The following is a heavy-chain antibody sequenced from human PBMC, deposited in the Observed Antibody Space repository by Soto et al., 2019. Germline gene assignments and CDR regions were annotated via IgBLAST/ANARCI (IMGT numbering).Heavy chain of an antibody. CDR1: GFTFSSYS. V-gene: IGHV3-21*01. CDR3: ARGKDSGQLNWLSY. Sequence: EVQLVESGGGLVKPGGSLRLSCAASGFTFSSYSMNWVRQAPGKGLEWVSSISSGGSYIYNADSVRGRFTISRDNAKNSLFVQMDSLRAEDTAVYYCARGKDSGQLNWLSYWGQGTLVTVSS. J-gene: IGHJ4*02. D-gene: IGHD3-10*01. CDR2: ISSGGSYI.